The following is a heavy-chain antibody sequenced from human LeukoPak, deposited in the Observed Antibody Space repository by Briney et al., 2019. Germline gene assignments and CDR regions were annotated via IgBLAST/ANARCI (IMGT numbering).Heavy chain of an antibody. Sequence: PGGSLRLSCAASGFTFSSYWMHWVRQAPGKGLVWVSRINTDGSSTSYADSVKGRFTISRDNAQNSLYLQVNSLRAEDTAVYYCTRGSYGDYEYWGQGTLVTVSS. D-gene: IGHD4-17*01. V-gene: IGHV3-74*01. CDR2: INTDGSST. CDR1: GFTFSSYW. CDR3: TRGSYGDYEY. J-gene: IGHJ4*02.